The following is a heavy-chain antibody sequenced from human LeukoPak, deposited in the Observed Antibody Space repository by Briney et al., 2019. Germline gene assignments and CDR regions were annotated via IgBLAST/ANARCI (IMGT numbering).Heavy chain of an antibody. Sequence: GASVKVSCKASGGTFSSYAISWVRQAPGQGLEWMGGIIPIFGTANYAQKFQGRVTITADESTSTAYMELSSLRSEDTAAYYCARGLGITGTAVDYWGQGTLVTVSS. V-gene: IGHV1-69*13. CDR2: IIPIFGTA. J-gene: IGHJ4*02. D-gene: IGHD1-7*01. CDR3: ARGLGITGTAVDY. CDR1: GGTFSSYA.